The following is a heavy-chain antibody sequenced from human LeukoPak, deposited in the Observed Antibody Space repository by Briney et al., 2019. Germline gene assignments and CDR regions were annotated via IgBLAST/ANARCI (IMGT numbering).Heavy chain of an antibody. Sequence: GASVKVSCKASGGTFSSYAISWVRQAPGQGLEWMGRIIPILGIANYAQKFQGRVTITADKSTSTAYMELSSLRSEDTAVYYCARDQVGYYGMDVWGQGTSVTVSS. CDR2: IIPILGIA. V-gene: IGHV1-69*04. CDR3: ARDQVGYYGMDV. D-gene: IGHD1-26*01. CDR1: GGTFSSYA. J-gene: IGHJ6*02.